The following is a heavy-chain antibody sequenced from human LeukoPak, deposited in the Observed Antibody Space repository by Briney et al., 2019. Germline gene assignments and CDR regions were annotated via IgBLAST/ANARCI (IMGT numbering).Heavy chain of an antibody. V-gene: IGHV1-69*01. CDR2: IIPIFGTA. CDR3: ARDGGAVNYYYYGMDV. Sequence: ASVKVSCKASGGTFSSYAISWVRQAPGQGLEWMGGIIPIFGTANYAQKFQGRVTITADESTSTAYMELSSLRSEDTAVYYCARDGGAVNYYYYGMDVWGQGITVTVSS. CDR1: GGTFSSYA. J-gene: IGHJ6*02. D-gene: IGHD3-16*01.